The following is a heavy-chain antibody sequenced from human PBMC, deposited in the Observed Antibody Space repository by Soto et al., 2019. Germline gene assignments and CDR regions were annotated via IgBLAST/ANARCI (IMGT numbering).Heavy chain of an antibody. CDR2: INSGGSST. CDR1: GFTFSSYW. V-gene: IGHV3-74*01. Sequence: EVQLVESGGGLVQPGGSLRLSCAASGFTFSSYWMHWVRQAPGKGLVWVSRINSGGSSTSYAASVKGRFTISRDNAKNTLYLQMNSLRAEDTAVYYCVRTSLVVAAATREDYWGQGTLFTVSS. CDR3: VRTSLVVAAATREDY. D-gene: IGHD2-15*01. J-gene: IGHJ4*02.